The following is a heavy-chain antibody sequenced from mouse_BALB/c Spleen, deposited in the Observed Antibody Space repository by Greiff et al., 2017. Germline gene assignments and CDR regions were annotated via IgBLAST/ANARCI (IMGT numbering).Heavy chain of an antibody. Sequence: EVQLQESGVELVKPGASVKLSCTASGFNIKDPYMHWVKQRPEQGLEWIGRIDPANGNTKYDPKFQGKATITADTSSNTAYLQLSSLTSEDTAVYYCARTGTAFAYWGQGTLVTVSA. V-gene: IGHV14-3*02. CDR2: IDPANGNT. D-gene: IGHD4-1*01. CDR3: ARTGTAFAY. CDR1: GFNIKDPY. J-gene: IGHJ3*01.